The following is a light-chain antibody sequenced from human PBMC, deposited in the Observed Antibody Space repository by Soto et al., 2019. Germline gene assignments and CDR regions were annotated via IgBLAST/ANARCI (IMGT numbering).Light chain of an antibody. CDR1: SSXVXGYNY. CDR2: EVS. J-gene: IGLJ2*01. V-gene: IGLV2-8*01. Sequence: QSALTQPPSASGSPGQSVXXXXTGTSSXVXGYNYVSWYQQHPGKAPKLMISEVSKRPSGVPDRFSGSKSGNTASLTVSGLQAEDEADYYCSSXXGXNNLVFGGGTKLTVL. CDR3: SSXXGXNNLV.